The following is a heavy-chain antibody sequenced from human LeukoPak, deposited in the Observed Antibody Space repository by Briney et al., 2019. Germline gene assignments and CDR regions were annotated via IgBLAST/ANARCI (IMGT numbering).Heavy chain of an antibody. Sequence: ASVKVSCKASGYPFDNFGLTWVRQAPGQGLEWMGWISAYNGNTHYAQKFRGRLTLTTETSTSTDYLELRSLKSDDTAVYYCARDRVGGDLTGVSLYWGQGTLVTVSS. D-gene: IGHD4-17*01. CDR1: GYPFDNFG. CDR2: ISAYNGNT. V-gene: IGHV1-18*01. CDR3: ARDRVGGDLTGVSLY. J-gene: IGHJ4*01.